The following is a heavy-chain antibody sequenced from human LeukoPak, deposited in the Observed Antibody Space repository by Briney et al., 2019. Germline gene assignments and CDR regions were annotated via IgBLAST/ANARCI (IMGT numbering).Heavy chain of an antibody. D-gene: IGHD2-2*01. V-gene: IGHV4-34*01. CDR1: GGSFSGYY. J-gene: IGHJ3*02. Sequence: SETLSLTCAVYGGSFSGYYWSWIRQPPGKGLECIGEIHHSGSTNYNPSLKSRVTISVDTSKNQFSLKLSSVTAADTTVYYCARQGYCTSTTNCSNAFDIWGQGTMVTVSS. CDR3: ARQGYCTSTTNCSNAFDI. CDR2: IHHSGST.